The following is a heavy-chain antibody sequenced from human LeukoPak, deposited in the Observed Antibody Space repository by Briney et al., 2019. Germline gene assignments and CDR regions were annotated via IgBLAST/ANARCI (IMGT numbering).Heavy chain of an antibody. CDR3: ARDTYCSSSPYYYYYYMDV. V-gene: IGHV3-11*01. CDR1: GFTFSDYY. CDR2: ISSSGSTI. J-gene: IGHJ6*03. Sequence: GGSLRLSCAASGFTFSDYYMSWIRQAPGKGLEWVSYISSSGSTIYYADSVKGRFTISRDNAKNSLYLQMNSLRAEDTAVYYCARDTYCSSSPYYYYYYMDVWGKGTTVTVSS. D-gene: IGHD6-6*01.